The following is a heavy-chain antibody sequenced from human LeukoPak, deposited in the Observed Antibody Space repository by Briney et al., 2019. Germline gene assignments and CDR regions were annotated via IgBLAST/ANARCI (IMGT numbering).Heavy chain of an antibody. CDR2: INPNSGGT. D-gene: IGHD3-22*01. J-gene: IGHJ5*02. V-gene: IGHV1-2*02. CDR1: GYTFTSYD. Sequence: ASVKVSCKASGYTFTSYDINWVRQAPGQGLEWMGWINPNSGGTNYAQKFQGRVTMTRDTSISTAYMELSRLRSDDTAVYYCARGKAPHYYDSSGYYSDWFDPWGQGTLVTVSS. CDR3: ARGKAPHYYDSSGYYSDWFDP.